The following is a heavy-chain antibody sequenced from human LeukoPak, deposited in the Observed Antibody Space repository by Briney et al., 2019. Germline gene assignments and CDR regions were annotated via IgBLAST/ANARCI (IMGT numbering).Heavy chain of an antibody. D-gene: IGHD3-10*01. CDR2: ISGSGGST. Sequence: GGSLRLSCAASGFTFSSYAMSWVRQAPGKGLEWVSAISGSGGSTYYADSVKGRFTISRDNSKNTLYLRMNSLRAEDTAVYYCAKAHRLLWFGELLFGYWGQGTLVTVSS. CDR3: AKAHRLLWFGELLFGY. CDR1: GFTFSSYA. J-gene: IGHJ4*02. V-gene: IGHV3-23*01.